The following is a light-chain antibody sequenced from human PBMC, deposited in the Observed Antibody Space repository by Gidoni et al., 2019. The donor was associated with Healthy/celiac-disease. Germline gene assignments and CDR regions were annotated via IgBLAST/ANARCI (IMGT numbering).Light chain of an antibody. V-gene: IGKV3-11*01. CDR2: DAS. J-gene: IGKJ4*01. CDR3: QQRSNWPPGVT. CDR1: QSVSSY. Sequence: EIVLTPSPATLSLSPGERATLSCSASQSVSSYLAWYQQKPGQAPRLLIYDASNRSTGIPARFSGSGSGTDFTLTISSIEPEDVAVYYCQQRSNWPPGVTFGGGTKVEIK.